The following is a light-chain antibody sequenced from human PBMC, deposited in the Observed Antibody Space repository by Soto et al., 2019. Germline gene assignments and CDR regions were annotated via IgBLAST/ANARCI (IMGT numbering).Light chain of an antibody. CDR1: QSIRSY. CDR2: AAS. J-gene: IGKJ5*01. V-gene: IGKV1-39*01. CDR3: QQSYSTTIT. Sequence: DIQMTQSPSSLSASVGDRVTITCRESQSIRSYLNWYQQKPGKAPKLXIYAASSLQSGVPSRFSGSGSGTDFTLTISSLQPEDFATYYCQQSYSTTITFGQGTRLEIK.